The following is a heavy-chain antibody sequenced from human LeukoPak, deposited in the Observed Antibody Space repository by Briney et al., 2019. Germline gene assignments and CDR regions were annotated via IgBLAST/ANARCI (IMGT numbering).Heavy chain of an antibody. CDR1: GGSISSGGYS. J-gene: IGHJ4*02. CDR3: ARHAPKYYYGSGSYLDY. Sequence: PSETLSLTCAVSGGSISSGGYSWSWIRQPPGRGLEWIGYIFYSGNTYYNPSLKSRVTISVDTSKNQFSLKLSSVTAADTAVYYCARHAPKYYYGSGSYLDYWGQGTLVTVSS. D-gene: IGHD3-10*01. V-gene: IGHV4-30-4*07. CDR2: IFYSGNT.